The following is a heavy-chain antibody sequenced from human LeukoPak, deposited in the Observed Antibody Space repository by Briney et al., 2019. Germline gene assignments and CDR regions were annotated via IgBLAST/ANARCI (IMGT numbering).Heavy chain of an antibody. CDR3: ASGEGARLFDY. CDR2: INHSGST. Sequence: SETLSLTCAVYGGSFSGYYWSWIRQPPGKGLEWIGEINHSGSTNYNPSLKSRVTIPVDTSKNQFSLKLSSVTAADTAVYYCASGEGARLFDYWGQGTLVTVSS. D-gene: IGHD1-26*01. CDR1: GGSFSGYY. V-gene: IGHV4-34*01. J-gene: IGHJ4*02.